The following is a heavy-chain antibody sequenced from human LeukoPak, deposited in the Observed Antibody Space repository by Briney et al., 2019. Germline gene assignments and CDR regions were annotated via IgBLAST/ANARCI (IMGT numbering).Heavy chain of an antibody. V-gene: IGHV3-7*04. CDR1: GFTFSSYS. CDR3: ARGITMAN. J-gene: IGHJ4*02. D-gene: IGHD3-10*01. Sequence: GGSLRLSCAASGFTFSSYSFNWVRQVPGKGLEWVANIKQDGSERDYVDSVKGRFTISRDDAKNSLYLQMNSLRAEDTAVYYCARGITMANWGQGTLVTVSS. CDR2: IKQDGSER.